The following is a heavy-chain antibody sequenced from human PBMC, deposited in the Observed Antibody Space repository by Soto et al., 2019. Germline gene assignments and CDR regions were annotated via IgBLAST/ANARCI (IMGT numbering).Heavy chain of an antibody. D-gene: IGHD5-12*01. CDR1: GFTFSSYA. CDR3: ARGRQGDY. CDR2: ISGSGGDT. J-gene: IGHJ4*02. V-gene: IGHV3-23*01. Sequence: EVQLLESGGGLVQPGGSLRLSCAASGFTFSSYAMNWVRQAPGKGLEWVSAISGSGGDTYYADSVKGRFTISRDNSKNTLYLQMNSLRVEDTAVYYCARGRQGDYWGQGTLVTVSS.